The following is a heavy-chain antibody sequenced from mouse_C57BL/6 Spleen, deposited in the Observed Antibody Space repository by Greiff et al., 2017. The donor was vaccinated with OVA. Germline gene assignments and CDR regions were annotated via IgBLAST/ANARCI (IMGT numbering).Heavy chain of an antibody. Sequence: EVKLQESGPVLVKPGASVKMSCKASGYTFTDYYMNWVKQSHGKSLEWIGVINPYNGGTSYNQKFKGKATLTVDKSSSTAYMELNSLTSEDSAVYYCARDSSGSDAMDYWGQGTSVTVSS. CDR1: GYTFTDYY. CDR2: INPYNGGT. D-gene: IGHD3-2*02. V-gene: IGHV1-19*01. J-gene: IGHJ4*01. CDR3: ARDSSGSDAMDY.